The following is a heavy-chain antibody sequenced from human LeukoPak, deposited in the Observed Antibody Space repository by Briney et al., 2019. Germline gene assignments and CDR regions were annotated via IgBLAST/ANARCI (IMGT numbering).Heavy chain of an antibody. V-gene: IGHV3-66*01. CDR3: AREVGSSGWLDY. D-gene: IGHD6-19*01. CDR2: IYSGGST. Sequence: GGSLRLSCAASGFTVSSNYVSWVRQAPGKGLEWVSVIYSGGSTYYADSVKGRFTISRDNSKNTLYLQMNSLRAEDTAVYYCAREVGSSGWLDYWGQGTLVTVSS. CDR1: GFTVSSNY. J-gene: IGHJ4*02.